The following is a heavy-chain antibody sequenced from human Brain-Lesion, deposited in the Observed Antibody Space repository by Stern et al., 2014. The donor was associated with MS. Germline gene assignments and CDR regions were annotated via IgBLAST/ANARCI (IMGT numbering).Heavy chain of an antibody. V-gene: IGHV4-39*01. CDR2: IYYSGNT. Sequence: VQLVESGPGLVKPSETLSLTCTVAGGSVSSTSYAWAWIRQPPGKGLEWIGTIYYSGNTYYSASLKSRITISLDTSKHQFSLQLCCVTAADTAVYYCAGEEDIRYCSGGSCTGNWFDPWGQGTLVTVSS. J-gene: IGHJ5*02. D-gene: IGHD2-15*01. CDR3: AGEEDIRYCSGGSCTGNWFDP. CDR1: GGSVSSTSYA.